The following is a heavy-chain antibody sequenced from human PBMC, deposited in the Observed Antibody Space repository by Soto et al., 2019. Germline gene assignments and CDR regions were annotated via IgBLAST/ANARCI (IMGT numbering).Heavy chain of an antibody. J-gene: IGHJ4*02. D-gene: IGHD3-16*02. CDR2: ISYDGSNK. CDR1: GFTFSSYA. V-gene: IGHV3-30-3*01. Sequence: QVQLVESGGGVVQPGRSLRLSCAASGFTFSSYAMHWVRQAPGKGLEWVAVISYDGSNKYYADSVKGRFTISRDNSKNTLYLLMNSLRAEDTAVYYCARSMITFGGVIDPPGYWGQGTLVTVSS. CDR3: ARSMITFGGVIDPPGY.